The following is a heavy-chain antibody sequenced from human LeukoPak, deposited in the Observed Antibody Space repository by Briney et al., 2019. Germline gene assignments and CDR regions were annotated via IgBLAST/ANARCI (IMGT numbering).Heavy chain of an antibody. V-gene: IGHV3-30*18. CDR2: ISYDGSNK. CDR1: GFTFSSYG. CDR3: AKDRGGGTYPIYFDY. D-gene: IGHD1-26*01. J-gene: IGHJ4*02. Sequence: GRSLRLSCAASGFTFSSYGMHWVRQAPGQGLECVAVISYDGSNKYYADSVKGRFTISRDNSKNTLYLQMNSLRAEDTAVYYCAKDRGGGTYPIYFDYWGQGTLVTVSS.